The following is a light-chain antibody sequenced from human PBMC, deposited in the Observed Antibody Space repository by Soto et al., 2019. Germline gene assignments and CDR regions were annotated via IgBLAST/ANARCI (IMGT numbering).Light chain of an antibody. CDR1: SSVVGGYNY. V-gene: IGLV2-14*03. CDR3: CSYTTGNPRQLG. Sequence: QSALTQPASVSGSPGQSITISCTGTSSVVGGYNYVSWYQHHPGKAPKLMLYDGSTRPSGVAKRCSGSKSGNTAALTSAGRQPEDEADYYCCSYTTGNPRQLGFGTGTKLTVL. CDR2: DGS. J-gene: IGLJ1*01.